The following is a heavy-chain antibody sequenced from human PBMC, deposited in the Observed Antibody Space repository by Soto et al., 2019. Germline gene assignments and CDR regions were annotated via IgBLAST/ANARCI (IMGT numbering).Heavy chain of an antibody. CDR2: IIPIFGTA. CDR3: ARGGSSSWSGYYYYGMDV. CDR1: GGTFSSYA. J-gene: IGHJ6*02. D-gene: IGHD6-13*01. Sequence: ASVKVSCKASGGTFSSYAISWVRQAPGQGLEWMGGIIPIFGTANYAQKFQGRVTITADESTSTAYMELSSLRSEDTAVYYCARGGSSSWSGYYYYGMDVWGQGTTVTVSS. V-gene: IGHV1-69*13.